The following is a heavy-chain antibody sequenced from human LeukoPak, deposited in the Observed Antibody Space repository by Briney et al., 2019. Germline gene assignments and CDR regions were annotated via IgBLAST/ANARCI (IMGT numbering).Heavy chain of an antibody. D-gene: IGHD3-10*01. Sequence: GGSLRLSCAASGFTFSSYGMHWVRQAPGKGLEWVAVIWYDGSNKYYADSVKGRFTISRDNSKNTLYLQMNSLRAEDTAEYYCARDQHYGSGSPDAFDIWGQGTMVTVSS. CDR2: IWYDGSNK. CDR1: GFTFSSYG. V-gene: IGHV3-33*01. J-gene: IGHJ3*02. CDR3: ARDQHYGSGSPDAFDI.